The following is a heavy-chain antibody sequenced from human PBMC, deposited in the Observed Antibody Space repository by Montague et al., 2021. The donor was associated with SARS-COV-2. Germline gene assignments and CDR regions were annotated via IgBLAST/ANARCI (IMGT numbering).Heavy chain of an antibody. V-gene: IGHV3-23*03. D-gene: IGHD3-3*01. CDR3: AKDPHYDFWSGYYFDY. Sequence: SLRLSCAASGFTFSNYAMSWVRQAPGKGLEWVSVIYSGGSSTYYADSVKGRFTISRDNSKNTLYLRMNSLRAEDTAVYYCAKDPHYDFWSGYYFDYWGQGTLVTVSS. CDR2: IYSGGSST. CDR1: GFTFSNYA. J-gene: IGHJ4*02.